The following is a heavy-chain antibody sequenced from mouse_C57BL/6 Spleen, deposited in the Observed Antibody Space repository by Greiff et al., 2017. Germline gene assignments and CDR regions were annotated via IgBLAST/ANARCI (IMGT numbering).Heavy chain of an antibody. CDR3: ARGGYYGNYVGFAY. V-gene: IGHV1-18*01. CDR1: GYTFTDYN. CDR2: INPNNGGT. Sequence: SGYTFTDYNMDWVKQSHGKSLEWIGDINPNNGGTIYNQKFKGKATLTVDKSSSTAYMELRSLTSEDTAVYYCARGGYYGNYVGFAYWGQGTLVTVSA. J-gene: IGHJ3*01. D-gene: IGHD2-1*01.